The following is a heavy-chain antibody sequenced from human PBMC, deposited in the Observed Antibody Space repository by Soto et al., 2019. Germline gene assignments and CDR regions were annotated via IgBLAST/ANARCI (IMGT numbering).Heavy chain of an antibody. J-gene: IGHJ4*02. CDR2: TGATGRTT. Sequence: GGSLRLSCAASGFTFNIYAMTWVRQAPGKGLEWVSTTGATGRTTYYADSVKGRFTVSRDHSKNTLDLQRSNLRAEDTAVYYCARVGELELRVEDYWGQGTLVTVSS. CDR3: ARVGELELRVEDY. CDR1: GFTFNIYA. D-gene: IGHD1-7*01. V-gene: IGHV3-23*01.